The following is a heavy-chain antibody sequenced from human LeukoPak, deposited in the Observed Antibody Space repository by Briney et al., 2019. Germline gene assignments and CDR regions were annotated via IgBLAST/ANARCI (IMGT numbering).Heavy chain of an antibody. V-gene: IGHV3-53*01. D-gene: IGHD6-13*01. J-gene: IGHJ5*02. CDR2: IYSGGST. CDR3: APGYSSSLIP. CDR1: GFTVISNY. Sequence: GGSLRLSCAASGFTVISNYMSWVRQAPGKGLEWVSVIYSGGSTYYADSVKGRFTISRDNSKNSLYLQMNSLKTEDTAVYYCAPGYSSSLIPWGQGTLVTVSS.